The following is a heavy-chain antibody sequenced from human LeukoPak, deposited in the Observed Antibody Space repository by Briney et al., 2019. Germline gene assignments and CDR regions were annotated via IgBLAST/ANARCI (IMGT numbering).Heavy chain of an antibody. J-gene: IGHJ4*02. CDR3: ARDPTTQTFDY. CDR1: GYTFTSYG. CDR2: ISTYNGNT. Sequence: ASVEVSCKASGYTFTSYGISWVRQAPGQGLEWMGWISTYNGNTNYAQKLQGRVTMTTDTSTTTAYMELRSLTSDDTAVYYCARDPTTQTFDYWGQGNLVTVSS. D-gene: IGHD4-11*01. V-gene: IGHV1-18*01.